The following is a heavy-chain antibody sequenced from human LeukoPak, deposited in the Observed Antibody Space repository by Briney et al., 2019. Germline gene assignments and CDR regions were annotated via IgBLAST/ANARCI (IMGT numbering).Heavy chain of an antibody. CDR1: GFTFSSYA. D-gene: IGHD3-10*01. V-gene: IGHV3-30*01. Sequence: GGSLRLSCAASGFTFSSYAMLWVRQAPGKGLEWVAVISYDGSNKYYADSVKGRFTISRDNSKNTLYLQMNSLRAEDTAVYYCARDQDYYGSGRTYWGQGTLVTVSS. CDR2: ISYDGSNK. J-gene: IGHJ4*02. CDR3: ARDQDYYGSGRTY.